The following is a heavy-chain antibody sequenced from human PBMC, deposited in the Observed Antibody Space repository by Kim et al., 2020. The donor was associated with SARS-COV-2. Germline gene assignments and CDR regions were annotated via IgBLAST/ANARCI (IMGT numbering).Heavy chain of an antibody. J-gene: IGHJ5*02. CDR2: INTNTGNP. Sequence: ASVKVSCKASGYTFTSYAMNWVRQAPGQGLEWMGWINTNTGNPTYAQGFTGRFVFSLDTSVSTAYLQISSLKAEDTAVYYCARDPGIAAAGIVDWFDPWGQGTLVTVSS. V-gene: IGHV7-4-1*02. CDR3: ARDPGIAAAGIVDWFDP. CDR1: GYTFTSYA. D-gene: IGHD6-13*01.